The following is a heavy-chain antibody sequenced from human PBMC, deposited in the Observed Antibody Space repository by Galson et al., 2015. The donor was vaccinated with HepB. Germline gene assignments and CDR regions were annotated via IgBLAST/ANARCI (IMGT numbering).Heavy chain of an antibody. CDR1: GFTFSSYS. CDR3: ASSSGYSPPTFAY. V-gene: IGHV3-21*01. J-gene: IGHJ4*02. Sequence: SLRLSCAASGFTFSSYSMNWVRQAPGKGLEWVSSISSSSSYIYYADSVKGRFTISRDNAENSLYLQMDSLRAEDTAVYYCASSSGYSPPTFAYWGQGTLVPVSS. D-gene: IGHD3-22*01. CDR2: ISSSSSYI.